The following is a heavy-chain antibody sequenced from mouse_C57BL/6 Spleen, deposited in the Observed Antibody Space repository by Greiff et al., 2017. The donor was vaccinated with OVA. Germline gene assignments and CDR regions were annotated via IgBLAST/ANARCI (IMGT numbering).Heavy chain of an antibody. V-gene: IGHV1-82*01. CDR2: IYPGDGDT. J-gene: IGHJ2*01. D-gene: IGHD1-1*01. Sequence: VKLQQSGPELVKPGASVKISCKASGYAFSSSWMNWVKQRPGKGLEWIGRIYPGDGDTNYNGKFKGKATLTADKSSSTAYMQLSSLTSEDSAVYFCARGDYYGSSYDYWGQGTTLTVSS. CDR1: GYAFSSSW. CDR3: ARGDYYGSSYDY.